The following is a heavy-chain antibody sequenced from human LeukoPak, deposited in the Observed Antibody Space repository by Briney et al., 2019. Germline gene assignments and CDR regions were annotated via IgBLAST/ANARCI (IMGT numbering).Heavy chain of an antibody. J-gene: IGHJ4*02. CDR1: GGSFSGCY. D-gene: IGHD4-23*01. Sequence: PSETLSLTCAVYGGSFSGCYWSWIRQPPGKGLEWIGEINHSGSTNYNPSLKSRVTISVDTSKNQFSLKLSSVTAADTAVYYCASRDYGGNLVYWGQGTLVTVSS. CDR3: ASRDYGGNLVY. V-gene: IGHV4-34*01. CDR2: INHSGST.